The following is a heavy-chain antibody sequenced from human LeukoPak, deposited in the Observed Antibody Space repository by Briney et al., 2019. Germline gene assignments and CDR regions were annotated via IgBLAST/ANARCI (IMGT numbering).Heavy chain of an antibody. Sequence: GASVKVSCKASGYTFTSYDINWVRQATGQGLEWMGWMNPNSGNTGYAQKFQGRVTITRNTSISTAYMELSSLRSEDTAVYYCARLYGSGRYYYYYVDVWGKGTTVTVSS. V-gene: IGHV1-8*03. D-gene: IGHD3-10*01. CDR1: GYTFTSYD. J-gene: IGHJ6*03. CDR3: ARLYGSGRYYYYYVDV. CDR2: MNPNSGNT.